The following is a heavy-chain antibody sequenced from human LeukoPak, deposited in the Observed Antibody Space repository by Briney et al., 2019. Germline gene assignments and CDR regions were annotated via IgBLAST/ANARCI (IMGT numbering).Heavy chain of an antibody. J-gene: IGHJ3*02. CDR2: ISSGSGYI. D-gene: IGHD1-1*01. V-gene: IGHV3-21*01. Sequence: GGSLRLSCAASGFTFSSHSMDWVRQAPGKGLEWVSSISSGSGYIFYVDSVKGRFTISRDNAKNSLFLQMNSLRAEDTAVYYCARAHQVGSTGTDWAFDIWGQGTTVTVSS. CDR1: GFTFSSHS. CDR3: ARAHQVGSTGTDWAFDI.